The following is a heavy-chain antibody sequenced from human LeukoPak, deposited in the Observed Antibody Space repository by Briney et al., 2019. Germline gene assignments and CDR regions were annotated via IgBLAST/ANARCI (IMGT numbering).Heavy chain of an antibody. D-gene: IGHD4-17*01. CDR1: HYSISSGCY. CDR2: IFHSGST. CDR3: ARVDGD. J-gene: IGHJ4*02. V-gene: IGHV4-38-2*02. Sequence: SETLSLTCTVSHYSISSGCYWDWMRQPPGEGLEYIGSIFHSGSTYYNPSLKSRVTISVDTSKNQFSLKLSSVTAADTAMYYCARVDGDWGQGTLVTVSS.